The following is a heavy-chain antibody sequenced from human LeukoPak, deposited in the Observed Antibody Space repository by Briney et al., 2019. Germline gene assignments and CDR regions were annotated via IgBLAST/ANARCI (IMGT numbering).Heavy chain of an antibody. J-gene: IGHJ6*02. CDR3: ARHYDFVPGDGMDV. CDR2: ISYDGSNK. V-gene: IGHV3-30-3*01. Sequence: SCKASGGTFSSYAMHWVRQAPGKGLEWVAVISYDGSNKYYADSVKGRFTISRDNSKNTLYLQMNSLRAEDTAVYYCARHYDFVPGDGMDVWGQGTTVTVSS. D-gene: IGHD3-3*01. CDR1: GGTFSSYA.